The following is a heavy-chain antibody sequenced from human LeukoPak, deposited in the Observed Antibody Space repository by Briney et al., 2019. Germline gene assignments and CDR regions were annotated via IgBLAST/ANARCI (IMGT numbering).Heavy chain of an antibody. Sequence: GESLRISCKASGYSFTSYWISWVRQMPGKGLEWMGRIDPSDSYTNYSPSFQGHVTISADKSISTAYLQWSSLKASDTAMYYCARHGRIAAAGTGFDNWGQGTLVTVSS. V-gene: IGHV5-10-1*01. D-gene: IGHD6-13*01. CDR3: ARHGRIAAAGTGFDN. CDR2: IDPSDSYT. J-gene: IGHJ4*02. CDR1: GYSFTSYW.